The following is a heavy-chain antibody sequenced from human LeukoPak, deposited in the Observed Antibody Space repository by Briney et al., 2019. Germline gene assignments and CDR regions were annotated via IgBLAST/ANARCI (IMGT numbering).Heavy chain of an antibody. V-gene: IGHV3-11*06. Sequence: GGSLRLSCAASGFTFSDYYMSWIRQAPGKGLEWVSYISSSSDYTNYADSVRGRFTIARDNAKNSLYLQMNSLRAEDTAVYYCARPPYSSSWDPGWFDPWGQGTLITVSS. CDR1: GFTFSDYY. CDR2: ISSSSDYT. J-gene: IGHJ5*02. CDR3: ARPPYSSSWDPGWFDP. D-gene: IGHD6-13*01.